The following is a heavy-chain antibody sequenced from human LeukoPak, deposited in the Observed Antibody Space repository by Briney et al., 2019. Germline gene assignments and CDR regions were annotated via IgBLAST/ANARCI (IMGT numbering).Heavy chain of an antibody. V-gene: IGHV1-69*13. CDR3: AIWDLYSSMFDY. CDR1: GSTFSSYA. D-gene: IGHD6-13*01. Sequence: ASVKVSCKASGSTFSSYAISWVRQAPGQGLEWMGGIIPIFGTANYAQKFQGRVTITADESTSTAYMELSSLRSEDTAVYYCAIWDLYSSMFDYWGQGTLVTVSS. J-gene: IGHJ4*02. CDR2: IIPIFGTA.